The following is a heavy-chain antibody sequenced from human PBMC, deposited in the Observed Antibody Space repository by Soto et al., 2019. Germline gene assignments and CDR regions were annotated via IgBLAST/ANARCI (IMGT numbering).Heavy chain of an antibody. CDR2: IYYSGST. Sequence: TLSLTCTVSGGSISSYYWSWIRQPPGKGLEWIGYIYYSGSTNYNPSLKSRVTISVDTSKNQFSLKLSSVTAADTAVYYCAREFKGDLVVVVAARGSYFDYWGQGTLVTVSS. V-gene: IGHV4-59*12. J-gene: IGHJ4*02. CDR3: AREFKGDLVVVVAARGSYFDY. CDR1: GGSISSYY. D-gene: IGHD2-15*01.